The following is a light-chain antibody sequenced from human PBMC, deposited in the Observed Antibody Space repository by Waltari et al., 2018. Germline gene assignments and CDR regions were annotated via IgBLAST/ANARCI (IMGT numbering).Light chain of an antibody. CDR3: CSYAGSYTWV. CDR2: DVS. Sequence: QSALTQPRSVSGSPGQSVTISCTGTSSAVGGYHYVPWHQQHPGKAPKLMIYDVSKRPSGVPDRFSGSKSGNTASLTISGLQAEDEADYYCCSYAGSYTWVFGGGTKLTVL. J-gene: IGLJ3*02. CDR1: SSAVGGYHY. V-gene: IGLV2-11*01.